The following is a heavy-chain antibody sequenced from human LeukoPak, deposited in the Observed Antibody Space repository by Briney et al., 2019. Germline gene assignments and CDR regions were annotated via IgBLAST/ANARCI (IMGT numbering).Heavy chain of an antibody. CDR2: IYHSGIT. CDR3: ARGRQYSGSYWVWDY. D-gene: IGHD1-26*01. J-gene: IGHJ4*02. CDR1: GYSITSGYP. V-gene: IGHV4-38-2*02. Sequence: SETLSLTCTVSGYSITSGYPWGWIRQSPGKGLEWIGSIYHSGITYNNPSLKSRVTISVDTSKNQFSLQLSSVTAEDTAVYYCARGRQYSGSYWVWDYWSQGTLVTVSS.